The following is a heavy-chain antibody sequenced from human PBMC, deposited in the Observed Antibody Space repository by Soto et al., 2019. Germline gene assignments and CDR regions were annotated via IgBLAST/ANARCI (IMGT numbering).Heavy chain of an antibody. CDR1: GGSFSGYY. J-gene: IGHJ4*02. CDR3: ASYPQDGYSSDFDY. V-gene: IGHV4-34*01. CDR2: INHSGST. D-gene: IGHD6-19*01. Sequence: SETLSLTCAVYGGSFSGYYWSWIRQPPGKGLEWIGEINHSGSTNYNPSLKSRVTISVDTSKNQFSLKLSSVTAADTAVYYCASYPQDGYSSDFDYWGQGTLVTVSS.